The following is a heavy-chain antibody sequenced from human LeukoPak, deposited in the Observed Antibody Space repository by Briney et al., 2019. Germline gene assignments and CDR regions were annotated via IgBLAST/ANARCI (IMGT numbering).Heavy chain of an antibody. Sequence: ASVKVSCKASGGTFSSYAISWVRQAPGQGLEWMGRIIPILGIANYAQKFQGRVTITADKSTSTAYMELSSLRSEDTAVYYCARDRGYSYDSSYYYYYMDVWGKGTTVTVSS. CDR3: ARDRGYSYDSSYYYYYMDV. CDR2: IIPILGIA. D-gene: IGHD5-18*01. V-gene: IGHV1-69*04. CDR1: GGTFSSYA. J-gene: IGHJ6*03.